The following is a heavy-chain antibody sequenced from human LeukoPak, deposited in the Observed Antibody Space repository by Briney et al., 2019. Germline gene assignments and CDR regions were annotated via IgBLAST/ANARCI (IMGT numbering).Heavy chain of an antibody. CDR2: AYYSGRT. CDR3: SRAGTGFNIPGAY. CDR1: GGSISSYY. V-gene: IGHV4-59*01. Sequence: SETLSLTCTVSGGSISSYYGSWIRKPPGKGLEWIVYAYYSGRTKYNPSLKSRVTISVDTSKNHPSLRLTSVAAADTAVYYCSRAGTGFNIPGAYWGQGTLVSVSS. J-gene: IGHJ4*02. D-gene: IGHD1-14*01.